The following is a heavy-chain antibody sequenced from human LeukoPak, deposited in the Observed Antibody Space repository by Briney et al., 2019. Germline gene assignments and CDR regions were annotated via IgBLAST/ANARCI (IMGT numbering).Heavy chain of an antibody. CDR3: AKDRKVPERDYGMDV. CDR2: ISYDGSNK. J-gene: IGHJ6*02. V-gene: IGHV3-30*18. CDR1: GFTFSSYG. Sequence: GGSLRLSCAASGFTFSSYGMHGVRQAPGKGGEGGAVISYDGSNKYYADSVKGRFTISRDNSKNTLYLQMNSLRAEDTAVYYCAKDRKVPERDYGMDVWGQGTTVTVSS. D-gene: IGHD1-14*01.